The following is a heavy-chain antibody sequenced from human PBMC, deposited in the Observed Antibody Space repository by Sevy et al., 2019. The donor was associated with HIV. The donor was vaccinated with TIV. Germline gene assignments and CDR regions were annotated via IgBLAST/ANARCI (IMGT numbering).Heavy chain of an antibody. Sequence: GGSLRLSCAASGFTFSSYAMSWVRQAPGKGLEWVSAIGGSGGSTYYADSVKGRFTISRDNPKNTLYLQMNSLRAEDTAVYYCAKSYSYGPNWFDPWGQGTLVTVSS. CDR3: AKSYSYGPNWFDP. V-gene: IGHV3-23*01. CDR1: GFTFSSYA. J-gene: IGHJ5*02. D-gene: IGHD5-18*01. CDR2: IGGSGGST.